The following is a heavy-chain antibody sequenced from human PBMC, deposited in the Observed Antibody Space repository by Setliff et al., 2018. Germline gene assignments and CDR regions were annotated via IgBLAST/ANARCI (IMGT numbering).Heavy chain of an antibody. CDR3: ARVSYSFWSGSYYFYYMDV. V-gene: IGHV4-4*07. J-gene: IGHJ6*03. CDR1: GGSINEYY. D-gene: IGHD3-3*01. Sequence: PSETLSLTCSVSGGSINEYYWSWFRQPAGKGLEWIGRIYSDENTDYNPSLKSRVTMSADTSKNQFSLKLSSVTAADTAVYYCARVSYSFWSGSYYFYYMDVWGKGTTVTVSS. CDR2: IYSDENT.